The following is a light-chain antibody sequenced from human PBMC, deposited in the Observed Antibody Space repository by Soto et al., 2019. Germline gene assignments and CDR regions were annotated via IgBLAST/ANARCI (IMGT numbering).Light chain of an antibody. V-gene: IGLV2-8*01. CDR2: EVN. Sequence: QSALTQPPSASGSPGQSVTISCTGTSSTVGGYNYVSWYQHHPGKAPKLVIYEVNKRPSGVPDRFSGSKSGNTASLTVSGLQAEDEADYYCSSYAGSNNLHVLFGGGTKLTVL. CDR1: SSTVGGYNY. J-gene: IGLJ2*01. CDR3: SSYAGSNNLHVL.